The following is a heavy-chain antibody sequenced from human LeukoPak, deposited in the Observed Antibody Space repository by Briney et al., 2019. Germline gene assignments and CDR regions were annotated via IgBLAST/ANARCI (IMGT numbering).Heavy chain of an antibody. J-gene: IGHJ4*02. CDR1: GFTFSSYG. D-gene: IGHD4-17*01. V-gene: IGHV3-33*01. Sequence: GGSLRLSCAASGFTFSSYGMHWVRQAPGKGLEWVAVIWYDGSNKYYADSVKGRFTIPRDNSKNTLYLQMNSLRAEDTAVYYCARLGDDYGDQRGGFDYWGQGTLVTVSS. CDR2: IWYDGSNK. CDR3: ARLGDDYGDQRGGFDY.